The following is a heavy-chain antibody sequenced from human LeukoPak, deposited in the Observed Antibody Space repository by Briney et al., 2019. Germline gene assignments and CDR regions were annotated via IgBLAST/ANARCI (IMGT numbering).Heavy chain of an antibody. J-gene: IGHJ4*02. Sequence: GGSLRLPCAASGFTFSSYWMNWVRQAPGKGLEWVANIKQDGSEKNYVDSVRGRFTISRDNAKNSLYLQMNSLRAEDTAVYYCARSRLMYYDFWSGPFDYWGQGTLVTVSS. CDR3: ARSRLMYYDFWSGPFDY. D-gene: IGHD3-3*01. CDR2: IKQDGSEK. V-gene: IGHV3-7*01. CDR1: GFTFSSYW.